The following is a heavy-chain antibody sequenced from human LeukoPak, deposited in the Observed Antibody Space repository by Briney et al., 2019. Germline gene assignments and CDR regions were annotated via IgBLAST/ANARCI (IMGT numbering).Heavy chain of an antibody. CDR3: ARVNGDDGGSLDY. CDR1: GFTFSNYW. CDR2: IKQDGSDK. V-gene: IGHV3-7*04. D-gene: IGHD4-23*01. Sequence: QPGGSLRLSCAASGFTFSNYWMSWVRQAPGKGLEWVANIKQDGSDKYYVDSLKGRFTISRDNARNTLYLQMNSLRAEDTAVYYCARVNGDDGGSLDYWGQGTLVTVSS. J-gene: IGHJ4*02.